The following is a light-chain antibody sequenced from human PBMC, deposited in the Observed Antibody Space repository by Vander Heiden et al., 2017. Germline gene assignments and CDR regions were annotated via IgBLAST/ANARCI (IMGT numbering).Light chain of an antibody. CDR3: QQYHNWPPLT. J-gene: IGKJ4*01. CDR1: QSVSIN. CDR2: GAS. Sequence: EIVMTQSPATLSVSPGERATLSCRASQSVSINLAWYQQKPGQAPRLLIYGASTRATGIPARFSGSGSGTEFTLTISSRQSEDFAVYYCQQYHNWPPLTFGGGTKVEIK. V-gene: IGKV3-15*01.